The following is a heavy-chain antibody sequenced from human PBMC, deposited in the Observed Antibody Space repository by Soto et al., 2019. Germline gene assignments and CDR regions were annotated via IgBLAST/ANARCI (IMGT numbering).Heavy chain of an antibody. J-gene: IGHJ4*02. CDR1: GGSISNHY. V-gene: IGHV4-59*11. CDR3: ARANWYSEY. CDR2: IYYNGNT. Sequence: QVQLQESGPGLVKPSETLSLTCTVSGGSISNHYWSWIRQPPGKGLEWIGYIYYNGNTNYNPSLKSRVTMSVATSKDQVSLRLSSGTAADTAVYYCARANWYSEYWGQGTLVTVSS. D-gene: IGHD7-27*01.